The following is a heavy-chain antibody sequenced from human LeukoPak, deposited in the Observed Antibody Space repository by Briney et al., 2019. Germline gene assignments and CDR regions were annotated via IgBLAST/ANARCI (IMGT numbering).Heavy chain of an antibody. V-gene: IGHV4-34*01. J-gene: IGHJ4*02. D-gene: IGHD6-13*01. CDR2: INHSGST. CDR1: GGSFSGYY. Sequence: SETLSLTCAVYGGSFSGYYWSWIRQPPGKGLEWIGEINHSGSTNYNPSLKSRVTISVDTSKNQFSLKLSSVTAADTAVYYCARDSSSWNIPTFDYWGQGTLVTVSS. CDR3: ARDSSSWNIPTFDY.